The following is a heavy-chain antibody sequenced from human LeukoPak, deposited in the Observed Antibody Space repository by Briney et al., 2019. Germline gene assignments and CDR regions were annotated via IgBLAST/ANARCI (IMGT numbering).Heavy chain of an antibody. CDR2: VSGSGDST. CDR1: GFTFSNYA. D-gene: IGHD4-17*01. Sequence: PGGSLRLSCAASGFTFSNYAMSWVRQAPGKGLEWVSAVSGSGDSTYYAGSVKGRFTISRDNSKNTVYLQMNSLRAEDPAVYYCAKFWDFGDYAIDYWGQGTLVTVSS. CDR3: AKFWDFGDYAIDY. V-gene: IGHV3-23*01. J-gene: IGHJ4*02.